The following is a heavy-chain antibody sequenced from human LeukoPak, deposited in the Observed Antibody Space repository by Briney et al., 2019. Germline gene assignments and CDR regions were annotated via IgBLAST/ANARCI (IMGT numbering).Heavy chain of an antibody. Sequence: GGSLRLSCAASGFTFSSYSINWVRQAPGKGLEWVSSISYSSTYIYYADSVKGRFTISRDNAKNSLYLQMNSLRAEDTAVYYCARDKTGTNDAFDIWGLGTMVTVSS. CDR2: ISYSSTYI. J-gene: IGHJ3*02. D-gene: IGHD1-7*01. V-gene: IGHV3-21*01. CDR1: GFTFSSYS. CDR3: ARDKTGTNDAFDI.